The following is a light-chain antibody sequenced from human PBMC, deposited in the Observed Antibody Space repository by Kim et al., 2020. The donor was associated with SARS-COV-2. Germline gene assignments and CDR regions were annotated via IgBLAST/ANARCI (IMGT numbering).Light chain of an antibody. Sequence: DIQMTQSPSPLSASVGDRVTITCRASQDISNYLGWFQQKPGKAPKSLIYAVSSLKSGVPSKFSGSGSGTEFTLTISSLQPEDFGTYYCQQYRSHPVTFGQGTRLEIK. V-gene: IGKV1-16*02. CDR1: QDISNY. CDR2: AVS. J-gene: IGKJ5*01. CDR3: QQYRSHPVT.